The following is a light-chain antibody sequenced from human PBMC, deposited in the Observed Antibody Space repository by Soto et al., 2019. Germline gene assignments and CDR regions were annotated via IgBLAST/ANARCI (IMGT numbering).Light chain of an antibody. V-gene: IGKV3-20*01. Sequence: EIVLTQSPGTLSMSPGERATLSCRASQSISSNYLAWYQQKPGQAPRLLIYGASSRATGIPDRFSGSGSGTELTLTISRLEAEYVAIYYCQQYGSSPRTFGQGTKVEFK. CDR3: QQYGSSPRT. CDR1: QSISSNY. J-gene: IGKJ1*01. CDR2: GAS.